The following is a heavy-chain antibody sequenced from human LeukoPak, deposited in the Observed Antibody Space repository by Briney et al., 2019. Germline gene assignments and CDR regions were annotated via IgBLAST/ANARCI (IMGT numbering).Heavy chain of an antibody. CDR3: AKEDRGLLWFRELCFDY. Sequence: PGGSLRLSCAASGFTFSSYGMHWVRQAPGKGLEWVAVISYDGSNKYYADSVKGRFTISRDNSKNTLYLQMNSLRAEDTAVYYCAKEDRGLLWFRELCFDYWGQGTLVTVSS. D-gene: IGHD3-10*01. J-gene: IGHJ4*02. CDR1: GFTFSSYG. V-gene: IGHV3-30*18. CDR2: ISYDGSNK.